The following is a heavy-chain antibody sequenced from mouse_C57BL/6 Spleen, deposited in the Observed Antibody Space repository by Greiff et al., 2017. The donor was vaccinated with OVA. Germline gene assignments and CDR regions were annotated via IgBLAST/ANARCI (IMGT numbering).Heavy chain of an antibody. J-gene: IGHJ2*01. CDR3: ARARDSEVDY. Sequence: VQLQQPGAELVKPGASVKMSCKASGYTFTSYWINWVKQRPGQGLEWIGDIYPGSGSTNYNEKFKSKATLTVDTSSSTAYMQLRSLTSEDSSVYYYARARDSEVDYWGQGTTLTVSS. CDR1: GYTFTSYW. CDR2: IYPGSGST. V-gene: IGHV1-55*01. D-gene: IGHD3-2*01.